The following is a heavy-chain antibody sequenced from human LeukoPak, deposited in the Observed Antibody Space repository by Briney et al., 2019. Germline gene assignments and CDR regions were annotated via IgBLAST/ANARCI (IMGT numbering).Heavy chain of an antibody. J-gene: IGHJ4*02. V-gene: IGHV3-13*01. CDR2: IGTAGDT. Sequence: GGSLRLSCAASGFTFSSYDMHWVRQATGKGLEWVSAIGTAGDTYYPGSVKGRFTISRDNAKNSLYLQMNNLRAEDTAMYYCARPSYCGNDCYYYFDYWGQGALVTVSS. CDR1: GFTFSSYD. CDR3: ARPSYCGNDCYYYFDY. D-gene: IGHD2-21*02.